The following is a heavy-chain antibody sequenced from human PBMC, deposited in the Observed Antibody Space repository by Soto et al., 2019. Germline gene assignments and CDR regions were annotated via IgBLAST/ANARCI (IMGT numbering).Heavy chain of an antibody. CDR2: IYPGDSDT. Sequence: GESLKLSCKGSGYSFTSYWIGWVRQMPGKGLEWMGIIYPGDSDTRYSPSFQGQVTISADKSISTAYLQWSSLKASDTTMYYCVSGGSGSYYRDYYYSYGIDVWGQGTTVTVSS. CDR1: GYSFTSYW. J-gene: IGHJ6*02. D-gene: IGHD3-10*01. V-gene: IGHV5-51*01. CDR3: VSGGSGSYYRDYYYSYGIDV.